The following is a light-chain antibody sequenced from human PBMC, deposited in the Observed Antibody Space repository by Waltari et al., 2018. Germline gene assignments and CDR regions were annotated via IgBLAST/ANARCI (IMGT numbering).Light chain of an antibody. Sequence: DIVMTQSPDSLAVSLGERATINCKSSQTVLHITDNNNYLAWYQQKLGQPPKLLIYWASTRASGVPDRFSGSGSGTDFTLTISSLQAEDVAVYYCQQYYDTPRTFGQGTRVEIK. V-gene: IGKV4-1*01. CDR3: QQYYDTPRT. CDR2: WAS. J-gene: IGKJ1*01. CDR1: QTVLHITDNNNY.